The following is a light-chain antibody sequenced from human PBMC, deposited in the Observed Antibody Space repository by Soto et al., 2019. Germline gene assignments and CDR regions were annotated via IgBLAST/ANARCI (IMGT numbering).Light chain of an antibody. CDR1: QTDRRW. Sequence: DIQMTQSPSSVAASVGDRVTITCRASQTDRRWLAWYQQEPGRDHKLLISGAYGLQSRGTSRLSGSGSVTDLSLSISNLQPEDFATYYSTHHIRYPYTLGQETILDIK. J-gene: IGKJ2*01. CDR3: THHIRYPYT. CDR2: GAY. V-gene: IGKV1-12*01.